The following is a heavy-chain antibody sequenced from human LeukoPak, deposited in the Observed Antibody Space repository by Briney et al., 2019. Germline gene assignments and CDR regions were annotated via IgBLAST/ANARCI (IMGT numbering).Heavy chain of an antibody. CDR1: GFTFSAYW. D-gene: IGHD1-14*01. CDR2: ISPPRSAR. V-gene: IGHV3-7*01. J-gene: IGHJ4*02. CDR3: ARTEVAVVGISDYFIY. Sequence: PGGSLRLSCATSGFTFSAYWMTWGRHAPGKGLEWVANISPPRSARYYMDSGKGRFTISRDNARTSLYLQMDRRTDADTAVYYWARTEVAVVGISDYFIYWGQGVEVTFSS.